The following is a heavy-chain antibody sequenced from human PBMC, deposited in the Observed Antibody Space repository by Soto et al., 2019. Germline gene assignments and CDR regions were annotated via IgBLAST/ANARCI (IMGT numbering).Heavy chain of an antibody. CDR3: ASDDCSSTSCLYGMDV. Sequence: QVQLVQSGAEVKKPGSSVKVSCKASGGTLGFSWVRQAPGQGLEWMGGIIPEFGTTNYAAKFQGRVTIIADKSTNTAYMELRGLRSEDTAVYYCASDDCSSTSCLYGMDVWGQGTTVTGSS. V-gene: IGHV1-69*06. CDR2: IIPEFGTT. J-gene: IGHJ6*02. CDR1: GGTLG. D-gene: IGHD2-2*01.